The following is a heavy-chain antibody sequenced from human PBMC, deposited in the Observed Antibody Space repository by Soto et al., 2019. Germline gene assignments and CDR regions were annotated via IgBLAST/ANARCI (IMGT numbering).Heavy chain of an antibody. D-gene: IGHD1-26*01. J-gene: IGHJ1*01. CDR1: GVSVSRDYL. Sequence: TLSLTCTVSGVSVSRDYLRICIRHPPGTGLEGIVHIFYSGTPYYHPSLRSRLSISVATSKPHFSLKVKSVTAADTAVYYCARAWDFWGQGTRDTLS. CDR2: IFYSGTP. V-gene: IGHV4-30-4*01. CDR3: ARAWDF.